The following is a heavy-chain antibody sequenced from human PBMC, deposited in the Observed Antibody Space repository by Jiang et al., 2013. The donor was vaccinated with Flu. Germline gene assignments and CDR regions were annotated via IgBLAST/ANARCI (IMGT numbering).Heavy chain of an antibody. V-gene: IGHV1-69*01. J-gene: IGHJ4*02. Sequence: IPIFGTANYAQKFQGRVTITADESTSTAYMELSSLRSEDTAVYYCARGAHCGGDCEGALDYWGQGTLVTVSS. D-gene: IGHD2-21*02. CDR2: IPIFGTA. CDR3: ARGAHCGGDCEGALDY.